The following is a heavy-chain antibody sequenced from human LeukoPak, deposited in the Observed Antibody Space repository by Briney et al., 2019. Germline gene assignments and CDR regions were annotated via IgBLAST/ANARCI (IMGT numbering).Heavy chain of an antibody. J-gene: IGHJ4*02. CDR2: ISGSGSRT. V-gene: IGHV3-23*01. Sequence: GGSLRLSCAASGFTFSSYAMSGVRQAPGKGLEWVSAISGSGSRTYYADSVKGRFTISRDNSKNTLYLQMNSLRAEDTAVYYCAKSSPSGYYYFDYWSQGTLVTVSS. D-gene: IGHD3-22*01. CDR1: GFTFSSYA. CDR3: AKSSPSGYYYFDY.